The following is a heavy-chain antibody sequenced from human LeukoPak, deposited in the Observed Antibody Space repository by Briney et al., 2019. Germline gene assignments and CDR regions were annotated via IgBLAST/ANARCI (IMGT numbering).Heavy chain of an antibody. CDR2: IKNEDDGGTT. CDR3: TTSGTPFQY. D-gene: IGHD3-10*01. J-gene: IGHJ4*02. V-gene: IGHV3-15*01. CDR1: GFTLNNAW. Sequence: GGSLRLSCAASGFTLNNAWMSWVRLAPGKGLEWVGRIKNEDDGGTTDYAAPVKGRFTISRDDSKNMLYLQMNSLKTEDTAVYYCTTSGTPFQYWGQGTLVTVSS.